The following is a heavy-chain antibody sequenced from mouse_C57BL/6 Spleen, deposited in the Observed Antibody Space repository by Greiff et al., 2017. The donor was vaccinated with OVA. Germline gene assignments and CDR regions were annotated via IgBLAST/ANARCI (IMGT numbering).Heavy chain of an antibody. CDR2: ISSGGSYT. CDR3: ARHVEGYGNYEYFDV. D-gene: IGHD2-10*02. J-gene: IGHJ1*03. Sequence: EVKLVESGGDLVKPGGSLKLSCAASGFTFSSYGMSWVRQTPDKRLEWVATISSGGSYTYYPDSVKGRFTISRDNAKNTLYLQMSSLKSEDTAMYYCARHVEGYGNYEYFDVWGTGTTVTVSS. CDR1: GFTFSSYG. V-gene: IGHV5-6*01.